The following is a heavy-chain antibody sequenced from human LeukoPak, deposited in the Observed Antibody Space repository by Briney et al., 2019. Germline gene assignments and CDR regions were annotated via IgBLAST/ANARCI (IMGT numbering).Heavy chain of an antibody. CDR1: GFTFSSYG. Sequence: PGRSLRLSCAASGFTFSSYGMHWVRQAPGKGLEWVAVISYEGSLKYYADSVKGRFTISRDTSKNMLYLQMNSLRAEDTAVYYCSRYNTSSWDYWGQGTLVTVSS. J-gene: IGHJ4*02. V-gene: IGHV3-33*01. CDR2: ISYEGSLK. CDR3: SRYNTSSWDY. D-gene: IGHD6-6*01.